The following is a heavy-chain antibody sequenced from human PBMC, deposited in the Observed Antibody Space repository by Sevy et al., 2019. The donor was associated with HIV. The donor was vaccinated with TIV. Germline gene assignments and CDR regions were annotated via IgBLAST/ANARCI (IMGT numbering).Heavy chain of an antibody. CDR2: ISSSSSYI. Sequence: GSLRLSCAASGFTFSSYSMNWVRQAPGKGLEWVSSISSSSSYIYYADSVKGRFTISRDNAKNSLYLQMNSLRAEDTAVYYCARDPDYYDSSVDSEYWGQGTLVTVSS. CDR3: ARDPDYYDSSVDSEY. J-gene: IGHJ4*02. CDR1: GFTFSSYS. V-gene: IGHV3-21*01. D-gene: IGHD3-22*01.